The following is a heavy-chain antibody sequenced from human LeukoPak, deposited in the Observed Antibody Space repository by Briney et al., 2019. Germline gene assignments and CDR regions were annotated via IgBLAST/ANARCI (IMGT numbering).Heavy chain of an antibody. CDR1: GGSISSSSYY. Sequence: SETLSLTCTVSGGSISSSSYYWGWIRQPPGKGLEWIGSIYHSGSTYYNPSLKSRVTISVDTSKNQFSLKLSSVTAADTAVYYCARGKGILIAVAGGYFDYWGQGTLVTVSS. CDR3: ARGKGILIAVAGGYFDY. D-gene: IGHD6-19*01. V-gene: IGHV4-39*01. J-gene: IGHJ4*02. CDR2: IYHSGST.